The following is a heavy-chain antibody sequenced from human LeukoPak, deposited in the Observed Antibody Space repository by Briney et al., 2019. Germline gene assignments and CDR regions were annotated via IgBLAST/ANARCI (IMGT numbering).Heavy chain of an antibody. CDR2: ISRNSTYI. CDR3: ARDEGYYFDS. V-gene: IGHV3-21*01. CDR1: GFTFSDYI. J-gene: IGHJ4*02. Sequence: GGSLRLSCAASGFTFSDYIMNWVPQAPGKGLEWVASISRNSTYIHYADSVKGRFTISRDNARNSLFLQMNSLRAEDTAIYYCARDEGYYFDSWGQGTQVSVSS.